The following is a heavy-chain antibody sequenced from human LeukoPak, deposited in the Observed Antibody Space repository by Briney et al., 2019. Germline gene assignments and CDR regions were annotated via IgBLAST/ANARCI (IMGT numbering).Heavy chain of an antibody. J-gene: IGHJ4*02. CDR3: ARDCSGGSCFSDY. CDR2: ISSNGSYI. CDR1: GFTFSSYS. V-gene: IGHV3-21*01. Sequence: GGSLRLSCAASGFTFSSYSMNWVRQAPGKGLEWVSSISSNGSYIYYADSVKGRFTISRDNAKNSLYLQMNSLRAEDTAVYYCARDCSGGSCFSDYWGQGTLVTVSS. D-gene: IGHD2-15*01.